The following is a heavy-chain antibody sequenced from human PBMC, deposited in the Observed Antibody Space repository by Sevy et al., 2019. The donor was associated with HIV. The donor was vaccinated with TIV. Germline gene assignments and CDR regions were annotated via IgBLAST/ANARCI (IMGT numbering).Heavy chain of an antibody. J-gene: IGHJ4*02. V-gene: IGHV4-34*01. Sequence: SETLSLTCAVYGGSFSGYYWSWIRQPPWKGLEWMGEINHSGSTNYNPSLKSRVTISVDTSKNQFSLKLSSVTAADTAVYYCARGLLRFLEWLPPFDYWGQGTLVTVSS. CDR3: ARGLLRFLEWLPPFDY. CDR1: GGSFSGYY. D-gene: IGHD3-3*01. CDR2: INHSGST.